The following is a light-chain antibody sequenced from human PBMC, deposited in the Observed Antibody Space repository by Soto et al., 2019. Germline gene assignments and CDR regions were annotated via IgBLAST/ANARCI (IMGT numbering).Light chain of an antibody. CDR3: QQYNSFWT. CDR2: DAF. Sequence: DIHMTQSPSTLSASVGDRVTITCRASQSISTWLAWYQQKPGKAPKLLIYDAFYLERGVPSRFSGSGSGTEFTLTISSLQPDDLATYYCQQYNSFWTFGQGTKVEI. V-gene: IGKV1-5*01. CDR1: QSISTW. J-gene: IGKJ1*01.